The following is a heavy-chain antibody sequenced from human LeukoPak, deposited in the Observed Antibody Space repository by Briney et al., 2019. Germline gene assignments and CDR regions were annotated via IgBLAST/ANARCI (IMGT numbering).Heavy chain of an antibody. J-gene: IGHJ4*02. CDR3: AKDIRLGATFGDYFDY. CDR1: GFAFHDYA. D-gene: IGHD1-26*01. CDR2: ISWNSGSI. Sequence: GRSLRLSSAASGFAFHDYAMHWVRPAPGKGRGWVSGISWNSGSIGYADSVKGRFTISRDNAKNSLYLQMNSLRAEDTALYYCAKDIRLGATFGDYFDYWGQETLVTVSS. V-gene: IGHV3-9*01.